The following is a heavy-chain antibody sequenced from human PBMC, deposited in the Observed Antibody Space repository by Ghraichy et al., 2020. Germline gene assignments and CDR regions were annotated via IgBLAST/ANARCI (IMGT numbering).Heavy chain of an antibody. D-gene: IGHD3-16*01. V-gene: IGHV4-59*08. Sequence: GSLSLTCTISGDSISNYYWSWIRQPPGKELEWIGYISDSGITNYNPSLMRRVTISLDTSKTHLSLALRSVTAADPAVYYCARRGRIGGTFGWFDSWGQGTLVTVSA. CDR3: ARRGRIGGTFGWFDS. CDR1: GDSISNYY. J-gene: IGHJ5*01. CDR2: ISDSGIT.